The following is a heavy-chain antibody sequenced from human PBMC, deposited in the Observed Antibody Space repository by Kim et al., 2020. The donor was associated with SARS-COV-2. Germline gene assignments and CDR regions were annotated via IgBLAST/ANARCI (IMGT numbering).Heavy chain of an antibody. J-gene: IGHJ4*02. CDR2: IHYSGSI. Sequence: SETLSLTCNVSGGSINSGDYNWSWIRQYPGKGLEWIGCIHYSGSIYYNPSLNSRFTISKDTSTNHFSLHLNSVTAADADVYYCARGPDHSKTGYWGQGTL. V-gene: IGHV4-31*03. CDR3: ARGPDHSKTGY. CDR1: GGSINSGDYN. D-gene: IGHD4-4*01.